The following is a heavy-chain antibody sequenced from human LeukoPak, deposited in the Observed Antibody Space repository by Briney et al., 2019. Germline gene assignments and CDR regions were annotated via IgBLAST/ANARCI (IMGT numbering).Heavy chain of an antibody. CDR2: IIPIFGTA. D-gene: IGHD3-22*01. CDR1: GGTFSSYA. Sequence: GASVKVSCKASGGTFSSYAISWVRQAPGQGLEWMGGIIPIFGTANYAQKFQGRVTITADESTSTAYMELSSLRSEDTAVYYCARDRGSGYYNSFDYWGQGTLVTVSS. J-gene: IGHJ4*02. CDR3: ARDRGSGYYNSFDY. V-gene: IGHV1-69*13.